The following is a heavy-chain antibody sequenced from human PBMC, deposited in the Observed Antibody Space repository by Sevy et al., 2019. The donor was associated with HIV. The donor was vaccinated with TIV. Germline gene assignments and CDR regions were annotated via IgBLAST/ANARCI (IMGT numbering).Heavy chain of an antibody. CDR2: ISYDGSNK. CDR1: GFTFSSYA. V-gene: IGHV3-30*04. D-gene: IGHD3-16*01. Sequence: GGSLRLSCAASGFTFSSYAMHWVRQAPGKGLEWVAVISYDGSNKYYADSVKGRFTISRDNSKNTLYLQMNSLRAEDTAVYYCARDSGGFVCLYYYWGQGTLVTVSS. CDR3: ARDSGGFVCLYYY. J-gene: IGHJ4*02.